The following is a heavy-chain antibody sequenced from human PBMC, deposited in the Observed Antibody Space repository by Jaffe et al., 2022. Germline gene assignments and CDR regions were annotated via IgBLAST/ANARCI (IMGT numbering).Heavy chain of an antibody. CDR2: IYSGGST. CDR1: GFTVSSNY. D-gene: IGHD2-15*01. CDR3: ARESRVLPDCSGGSCYATLDY. V-gene: IGHV3-53*02. Sequence: EVQLVETGGGLIQPGGSLRLSCAASGFTVSSNYMSWVRQAPGKGLEWVSVIYSGGSTYYADSVKGRFTISRDNSKNTLYLQMNSLRAEDTAVYYCARESRVLPDCSGGSCYATLDYWGQGTLVTVSS. J-gene: IGHJ4*02.